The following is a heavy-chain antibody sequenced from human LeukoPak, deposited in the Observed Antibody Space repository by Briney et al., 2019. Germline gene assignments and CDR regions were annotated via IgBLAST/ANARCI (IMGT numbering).Heavy chain of an antibody. Sequence: PGGSLRLSCAASGFTFSSYTMNWVRQAPGKGLEWVSYIISSSSTIYYVDSVKGRFTISRDNAKNSLYLQMNSLRDEDTAVYYCARYVDTPMLTWGQGTLVTVSS. D-gene: IGHD5-18*01. V-gene: IGHV3-48*02. CDR1: GFTFSSYT. CDR2: IISSSSTI. J-gene: IGHJ4*02. CDR3: ARYVDTPMLT.